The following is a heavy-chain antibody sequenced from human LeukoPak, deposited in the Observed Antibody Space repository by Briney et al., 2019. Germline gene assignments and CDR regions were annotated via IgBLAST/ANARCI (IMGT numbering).Heavy chain of an antibody. Sequence: PGGSLRLSCAASGFTFSSYSMNWVRQAPGKGQEWVSSNSSSSSSYIYYADSVKGPFTIARDNAKHSLYLQMNSLRAEDTAVYYCARVSVEGIVATIADNWFDPWGQGTLVTVSS. J-gene: IGHJ5*02. V-gene: IGHV3-21*01. CDR3: ARVSVEGIVATIADNWFDP. CDR2: NSSSSSSYI. D-gene: IGHD5-12*01. CDR1: GFTFSSYS.